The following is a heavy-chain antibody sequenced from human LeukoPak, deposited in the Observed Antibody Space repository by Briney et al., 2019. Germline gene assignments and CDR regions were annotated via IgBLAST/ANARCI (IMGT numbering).Heavy chain of an antibody. Sequence: GASVKVSCKASGYAFNVYYIHWVRQAPGQGLEWMGWIHPDSVATNYAQKFQGRVTLTRDRSITTLSMELSSLRSGDTEMYYCARDRTTVTTGYYGMDVWGQGTTLTVSS. CDR1: GYAFNVYY. J-gene: IGHJ6*02. V-gene: IGHV1-2*02. CDR2: IHPDSVAT. CDR3: ARDRTTVTTGYYGMDV. D-gene: IGHD4-17*01.